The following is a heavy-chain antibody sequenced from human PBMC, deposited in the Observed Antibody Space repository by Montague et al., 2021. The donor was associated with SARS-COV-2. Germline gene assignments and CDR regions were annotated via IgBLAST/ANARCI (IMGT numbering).Heavy chain of an antibody. D-gene: IGHD1-1*01. CDR1: GGSMSGYY. CDR2: VHYTGST. J-gene: IGHJ4*02. V-gene: IGHV4-59*01. CDR3: ARAQNTCFSANCVNYFDV. Sequence: SETLSLTCEVSGGSMSGYYWTWIRQSPGKGLEWIGYVHYTGSTKYNPSLKTRVSLSLDTPKNPFSLHLCSVTAADTAIYFCARAQNTCFSANCVNYFDVWGLGALVTVSS.